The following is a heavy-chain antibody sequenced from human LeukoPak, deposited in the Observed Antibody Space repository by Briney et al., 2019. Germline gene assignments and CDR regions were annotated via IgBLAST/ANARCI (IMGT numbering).Heavy chain of an antibody. Sequence: SETLSLTCTVSGGSISSYYWSWIRQPPGKGLEWIGYIYYSGSTNYNPSLKSRVTISVDTSKNQFSLKLRSVTAADTAVYYCASDGGTGYAFDMWGQGTMVTVSS. CDR1: GGSISSYY. CDR3: ASDGGTGYAFDM. CDR2: IYYSGST. J-gene: IGHJ3*02. D-gene: IGHD2-8*02. V-gene: IGHV4-59*08.